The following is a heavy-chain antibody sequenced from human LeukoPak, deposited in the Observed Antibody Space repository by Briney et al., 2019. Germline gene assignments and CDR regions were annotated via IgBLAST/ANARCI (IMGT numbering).Heavy chain of an antibody. Sequence: SETLSLTCTVSGGPFSTNIWSWIRQPPGKGLEWIAYIQKSGTTSYNPSLKSRVTISLDTSRNQFYLKLSSVTAADTAVYYCARHEYGLGSRNWGQGTLVTVSS. D-gene: IGHD3-10*01. J-gene: IGHJ4*02. CDR3: ARHEYGLGSRN. CDR1: GGPFSTNI. V-gene: IGHV4-59*08. CDR2: IQKSGTT.